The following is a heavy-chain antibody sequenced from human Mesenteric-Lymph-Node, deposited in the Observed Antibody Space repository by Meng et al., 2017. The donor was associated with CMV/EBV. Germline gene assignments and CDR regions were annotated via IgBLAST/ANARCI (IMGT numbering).Heavy chain of an antibody. CDR2: FYSGGSP. D-gene: IGHD3-22*01. CDR1: GGSIAGHDYF. J-gene: IGHJ5*02. V-gene: IGHV4-39*06. CDR3: ARILRPDFTYDGSGFPNR. Sequence: SETLSLTCTVSGGSIAGHDYFWGWVRQPPGKGLEWIATFYSGGSPYSNPSLRSRPTMSLDTSKTQFTLKLTSVTAADTAVYYCARILRPDFTYDGSGFPNRWGQGTLVTVSS.